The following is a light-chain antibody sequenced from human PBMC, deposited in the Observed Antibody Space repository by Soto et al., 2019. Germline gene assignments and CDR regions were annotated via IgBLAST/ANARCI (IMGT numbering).Light chain of an antibody. CDR2: DVS. V-gene: IGLV2-11*01. J-gene: IGLJ3*02. CDR3: CSYAGTYTWV. CDR1: SSDVGGYNY. Sequence: QSVLTQPRSVSGSPGQSVTISCTGTSSDVGGYNYVSWYQQHPGKAPKLMISDVSQRPSGVPNRFSGSKSDNTASLTISGLQGEDEADYCCCSYAGTYTWVFGGGTKVTVL.